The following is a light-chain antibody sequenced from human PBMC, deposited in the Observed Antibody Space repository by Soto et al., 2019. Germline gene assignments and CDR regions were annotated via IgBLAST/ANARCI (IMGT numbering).Light chain of an antibody. CDR3: LQYTSYS. J-gene: IGKJ1*01. V-gene: IGKV1-5*01. CDR2: PAS. CDR1: QSISNW. Sequence: DIKMTQSPSTRPASVRNIVTITCRASQSISNWLAWYQQKPGTATKLLISPASTLESGVPSRLSGSGSGTAFTLTISSLQPYDLSTYYYLQYTSYSFGQGTKVDIK.